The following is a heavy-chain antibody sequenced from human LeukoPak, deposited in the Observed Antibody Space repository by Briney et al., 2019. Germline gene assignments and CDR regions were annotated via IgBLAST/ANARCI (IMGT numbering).Heavy chain of an antibody. CDR2: INQDGSET. V-gene: IGHV3-7*03. Sequence: PGGSLRLSCAVSGFTPISYWMTWVRQAPGKGLEWVANINQDGSETYYVDSVKGRFTISRDNSKNTLYLQMNSLRAEDTAVYYCARVTGYVIEDYFDYWGQGTLVTVSS. CDR1: GFTPISYW. D-gene: IGHD3-22*01. J-gene: IGHJ4*02. CDR3: ARVTGYVIEDYFDY.